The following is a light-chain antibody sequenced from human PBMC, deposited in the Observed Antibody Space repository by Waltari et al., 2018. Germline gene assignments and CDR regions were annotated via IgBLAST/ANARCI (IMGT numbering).Light chain of an antibody. CDR1: QDIKQS. J-gene: IGKJ4*01. Sequence: DIHMTQSPSSLSAPVGDRVTITCKASQDIKQSLNWFHQKPGTAPEVLIFDASNSQTGAPSRFSGSGSGTDFTFTISSLQPEDMGTYYCQQYHSVPLTFGGGTTVEIK. CDR2: DAS. V-gene: IGKV1-33*01. CDR3: QQYHSVPLT.